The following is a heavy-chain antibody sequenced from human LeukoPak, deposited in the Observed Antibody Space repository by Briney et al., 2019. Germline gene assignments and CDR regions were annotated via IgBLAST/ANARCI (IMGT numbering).Heavy chain of an antibody. V-gene: IGHV3-21*01. CDR1: GFTFSGYS. CDR3: ARARRLGELSPFVHY. D-gene: IGHD3-16*02. Sequence: GGSLRLSCAASGFTFSGYSMNWVRQAPGKGLEWVSSIGSSSSYIYYADSVKGRFTISRDNAKNSLYLQMNSLRAEDTAVYYCARARRLGELSPFVHYWGRGTLVTVSS. CDR2: IGSSSSYI. J-gene: IGHJ4*02.